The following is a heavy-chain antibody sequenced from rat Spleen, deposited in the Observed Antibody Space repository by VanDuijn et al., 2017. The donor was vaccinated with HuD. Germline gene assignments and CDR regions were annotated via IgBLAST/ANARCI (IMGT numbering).Heavy chain of an antibody. CDR2: MSYDGSST. CDR1: GFTFSDYY. Sequence: EVQLVESDGGLVQPGRSLKLSCAASGFTFSDYYMAWVRQAPTKGLEWVATMSYDGSSTYYRDSVKGRFTTSRDNAKSTLYLQMDSLRSEDTATYYCTQQLGDWFAYWGQGTLVTVSS. D-gene: IGHD1-10*01. CDR3: TQQLGDWFAY. V-gene: IGHV5-29*01. J-gene: IGHJ3*01.